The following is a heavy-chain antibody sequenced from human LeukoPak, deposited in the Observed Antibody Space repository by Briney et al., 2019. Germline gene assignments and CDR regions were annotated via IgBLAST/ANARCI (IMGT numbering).Heavy chain of an antibody. CDR1: GGSISSSSYY. D-gene: IGHD6-19*01. J-gene: IGHJ4*02. V-gene: IGHV4-39*01. Sequence: SETLSLTCTVSGGSISSSSYYWGWIRQPPGKGLESIGSIYYSGSTYYNPSLKSRVTISVDTSKNQFSLKLSSVTAADTAVYYCARSAIAVAGMFDYWGQGTLVTVSS. CDR3: ARSAIAVAGMFDY. CDR2: IYYSGST.